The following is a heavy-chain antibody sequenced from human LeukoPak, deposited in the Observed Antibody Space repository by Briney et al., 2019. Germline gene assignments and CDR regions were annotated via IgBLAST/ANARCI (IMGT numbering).Heavy chain of an antibody. CDR3: AKSATKYSGYDEYYFDY. D-gene: IGHD5-12*01. J-gene: IGHJ4*02. CDR1: GFTFSSYG. CDR2: ISYDGSNK. Sequence: QPGGSLRLSCAASGFTFSSYGMDWVRQAPGKGLEWVAVISYDGSNKYYADSVKGRFSISRDNSKNTLYLQMNSLRAEDTAVYYCAKSATKYSGYDEYYFDYWGQGTLVTVSS. V-gene: IGHV3-30*18.